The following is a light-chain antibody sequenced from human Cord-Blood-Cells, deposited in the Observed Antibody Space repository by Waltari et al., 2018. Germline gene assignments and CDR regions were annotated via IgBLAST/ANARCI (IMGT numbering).Light chain of an antibody. J-gene: IGLJ2*01. Sequence: SYVLTQPPSVSVAPGKTARITCGGNNIGSKSVHRYQQKPGQAPVLVIYYDSDQPSGIPERFSGSNSGNTATLTISRVEAGDEADYYCQVWDSSSDHVVFGGGTKLTVL. V-gene: IGLV3-21*04. CDR2: YDS. CDR3: QVWDSSSDHVV. CDR1: NIGSKS.